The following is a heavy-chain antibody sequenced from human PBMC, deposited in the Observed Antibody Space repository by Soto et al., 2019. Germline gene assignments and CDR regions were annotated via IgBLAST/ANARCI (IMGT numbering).Heavy chain of an antibody. J-gene: IGHJ4*02. CDR2: IYYSGST. D-gene: IGHD2-8*01. Sequence: SKTLSLTCTVSGGSISSYYWSWIRQPPGKGLEWIGYIYYSGSTNYNPSLKSRVTISVDTSKNQFSLKLSSVTAADTAVYYCATTGGDCTQGVCYDYWGQGTLVTVSS. CDR1: GGSISSYY. V-gene: IGHV4-59*08. CDR3: ATTGGDCTQGVCYDY.